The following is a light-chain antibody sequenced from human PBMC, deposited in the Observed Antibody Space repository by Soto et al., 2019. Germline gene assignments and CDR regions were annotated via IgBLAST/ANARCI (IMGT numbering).Light chain of an antibody. CDR2: DTS. CDR3: QQRSKWPIT. V-gene: IGKV3-11*01. CDR1: QSVSGF. Sequence: EIVLTQSPATLSLSPGERATLSCRASQSVSGFLVWYQQKPGQTPRLLIYDTSNRATGIPARFSGSGSGTDFTLSISNLEPEDFALYYCQQRSKWPITFGQGTRLEIK. J-gene: IGKJ5*01.